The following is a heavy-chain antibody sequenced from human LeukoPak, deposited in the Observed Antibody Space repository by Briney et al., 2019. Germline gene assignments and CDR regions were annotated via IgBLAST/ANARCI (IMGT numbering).Heavy chain of an antibody. V-gene: IGHV1-2*02. CDR1: GYTFTGYY. CDR2: INPNSGGT. J-gene: IGHJ5*02. Sequence: ASVKVSCKASGYTFTGYYMHWVRQAPGQGLEWMGWINPNSGGTNYAQKFQGRVTMTRDTSISTAYMELSRLRSDDTAVYYCARDLLTTDWFDPWSQGTLVTVSS. CDR3: ARDLLTTDWFDP. D-gene: IGHD2/OR15-2a*01.